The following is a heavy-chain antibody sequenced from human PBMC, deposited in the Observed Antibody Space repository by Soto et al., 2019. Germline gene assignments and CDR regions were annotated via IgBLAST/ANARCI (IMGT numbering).Heavy chain of an antibody. CDR2: IYWDDDK. CDR3: AHRVLRTVFGLVTTTAIYFDF. Sequence: QITLNESGPTVVRPTETLTLTCRFSGFSLTTSGVGVGWIRQSPGKAPEWLALIYWDDDKRYSASLKSRLTSTKDTSKNQVVLTVSDLDPTDTATYYCAHRVLRTVFGLVTTTAIYFDFWGQGTPVAFSS. D-gene: IGHD3-3*01. V-gene: IGHV2-5*02. CDR1: GFSLTTSGVG. J-gene: IGHJ4*02.